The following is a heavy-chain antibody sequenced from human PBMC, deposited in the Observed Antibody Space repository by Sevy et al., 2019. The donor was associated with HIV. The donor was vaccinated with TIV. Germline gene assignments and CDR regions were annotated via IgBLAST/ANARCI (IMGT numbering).Heavy chain of an antibody. D-gene: IGHD6-6*01. CDR3: ARRGRSSSLSHFDY. CDR1: GFTFSDYY. V-gene: IGHV3-11*01. J-gene: IGHJ4*02. CDR2: ISSSGITI. Sequence: GGSLRVSCAASGFTFSDYYMNWVRQAPGKGLEWVSYISSSGITIYYADSVKGRFTISRDNAKNSLYLQMNSLRAEDTAVYYCARRGRSSSLSHFDYWGQGTLVTVSS.